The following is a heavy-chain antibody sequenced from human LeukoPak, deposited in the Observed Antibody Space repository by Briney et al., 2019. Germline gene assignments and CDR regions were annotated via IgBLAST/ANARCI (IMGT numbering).Heavy chain of an antibody. Sequence: PGGSLRLSXAASGFTFSNYAMSWVRQAPGKGLEWVSVITGDGGSSYYADSVKGRFTISRDNSKNTLYLQVTSLRAEDTAVYYCAKRDAYDTSGFSPLFDYWGQGTLVTVSS. CDR2: ITGDGGSS. V-gene: IGHV3-23*01. J-gene: IGHJ4*02. CDR1: GFTFSNYA. CDR3: AKRDAYDTSGFSPLFDY. D-gene: IGHD3-22*01.